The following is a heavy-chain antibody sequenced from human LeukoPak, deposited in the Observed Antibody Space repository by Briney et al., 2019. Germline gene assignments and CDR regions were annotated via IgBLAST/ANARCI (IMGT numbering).Heavy chain of an antibody. Sequence: GSLRLSCAASGFTFSNAWMSWVRQPPGKGLEWIGEIYHSGSTNYNPSLKSRVTISVDKSKNQFSLKLSSVTAADTAVYYCARGLPQYHLYSYGYGNAFDIWGQGTMATVSS. V-gene: IGHV4-4*02. J-gene: IGHJ3*02. D-gene: IGHD5-18*01. CDR1: GFTFSNAW. CDR3: ARGLPQYHLYSYGYGNAFDI. CDR2: IYHSGST.